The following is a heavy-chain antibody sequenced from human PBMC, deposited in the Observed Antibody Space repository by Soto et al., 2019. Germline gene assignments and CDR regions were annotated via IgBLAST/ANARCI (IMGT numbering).Heavy chain of an antibody. CDR1: AFTFGDFA. J-gene: IGHJ4*02. D-gene: IGHD2-15*01. CDR3: ARAPTGGTWPVYFDW. Sequence: VQLVESGGGLVQPGRSLRLSCTASAFTFGDFAMHWVRQVPRKGLEWVSGINWNGNYIGYADSVKGRFTVSRDNAKNSLYLQMNSLRPEDTALYFCARAPTGGTWPVYFDWWGRGTLVTVSS. CDR2: INWNGNYI. V-gene: IGHV3-9*01.